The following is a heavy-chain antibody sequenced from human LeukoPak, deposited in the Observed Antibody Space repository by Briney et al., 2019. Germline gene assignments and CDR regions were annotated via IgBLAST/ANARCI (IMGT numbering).Heavy chain of an antibody. CDR3: AREIWLQDGHTIDY. Sequence: PSETLSLTCSVSGDFISRNYWSWIRQPPGKGLEWLGFIYMGGSINYNPSLKSRVTISVDTSKNQFSLRLTSVTPADTAVYYSAREIWLQDGHTIDYCGPGTLVTVSS. V-gene: IGHV4-59*01. CDR1: GDFISRNY. J-gene: IGHJ4*02. D-gene: IGHD5-24*01. CDR2: IYMGGSI.